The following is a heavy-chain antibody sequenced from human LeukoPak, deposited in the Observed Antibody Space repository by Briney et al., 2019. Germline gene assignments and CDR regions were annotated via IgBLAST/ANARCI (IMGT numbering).Heavy chain of an antibody. CDR1: GFSFSSYD. J-gene: IGHJ3*02. D-gene: IGHD2-2*01. Sequence: GGSLRLSCAASGFSFSSYDMSWVRQAPGKGLEWVSSISSDSNYIFYADSVQGRFTISRDNAENSLFLQMNSLRAEDTAVYYCASRYCTSTNCYAFDIWGQGTMVTVSS. V-gene: IGHV3-21*01. CDR3: ASRYCTSTNCYAFDI. CDR2: ISSDSNYI.